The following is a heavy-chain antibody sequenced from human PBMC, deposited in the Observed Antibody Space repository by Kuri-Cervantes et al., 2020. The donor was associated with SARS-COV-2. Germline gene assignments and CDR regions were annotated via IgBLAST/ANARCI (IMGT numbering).Heavy chain of an antibody. Sequence: GGSLRLSCAASGFTFSYCGMHWVRQAPGKGLEWVSAISGSGGSTYYADSVKGRFTISRDNSKNTLYLQMNSLRAEDTAVYYCARGDSSGYGWFDPWGQGTLVTVSS. J-gene: IGHJ5*02. D-gene: IGHD3-22*01. V-gene: IGHV3-23*01. CDR1: GFTFSYCG. CDR2: ISGSGGST. CDR3: ARGDSSGYGWFDP.